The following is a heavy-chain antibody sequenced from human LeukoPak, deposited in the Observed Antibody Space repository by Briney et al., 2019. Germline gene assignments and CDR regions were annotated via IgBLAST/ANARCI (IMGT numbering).Heavy chain of an antibody. CDR2: IRYDGSNK. V-gene: IGHV3-30*02. CDR3: AKDGAAAADY. D-gene: IGHD6-13*01. Sequence: GGSLRLSCAASGFTFSSYGMHWVRQAPGKGLEWVAFIRYDGSNKYYADSVKGRFTISRDDSKNTLYLQMNSLRAEDTAVYYCAKDGAAAADYWGQGTLVTVSS. CDR1: GFTFSSYG. J-gene: IGHJ4*02.